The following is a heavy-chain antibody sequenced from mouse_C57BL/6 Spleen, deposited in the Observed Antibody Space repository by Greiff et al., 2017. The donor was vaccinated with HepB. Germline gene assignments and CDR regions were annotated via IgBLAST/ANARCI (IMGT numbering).Heavy chain of an antibody. CDR1: GYTFTDYN. CDR2: INPNNGGT. D-gene: IGHD2-3*01. CDR3: ARKWLLRCYYAMDY. Sequence: VQLQQSGPELVKPGASVKIPCKASGYTFTDYNMDWVKQSHGKSLEWIGDINPNNGGTIYNQKFKGKATLTVDKSSSTAYMDLRSLTSEDTAVYYCARKWLLRCYYAMDYWGQGTSVTVSS. J-gene: IGHJ4*01. V-gene: IGHV1-18*01.